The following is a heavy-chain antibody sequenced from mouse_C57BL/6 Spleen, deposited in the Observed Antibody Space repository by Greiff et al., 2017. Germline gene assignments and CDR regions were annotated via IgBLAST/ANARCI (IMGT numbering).Heavy chain of an antibody. CDR2: IHPNSGST. CDR1: GYTFTSYW. J-gene: IGHJ2*01. CDR3: ARERYYGSSYDY. D-gene: IGHD1-1*01. Sequence: QVQLQQPGAELVKPGASVKLSCKASGYTFTSYWMHWVKQRPGQGLEWIGMIHPNSGSTNYNEKFKSKATLTVDKSSSTAYMQLSSLTSEYSAVYYCARERYYGSSYDYWGQGTTLTVSS. V-gene: IGHV1-64*01.